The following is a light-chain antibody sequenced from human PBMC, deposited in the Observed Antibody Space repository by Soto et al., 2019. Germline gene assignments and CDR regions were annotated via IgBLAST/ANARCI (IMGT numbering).Light chain of an antibody. CDR1: QSIANY. CDR3: QQSYTFPRT. Sequence: DTQMTQSPSSLSASVGDRVTITCRASQSIANYLYWYHHQPGKDPKLLIYSTSTLQTDVPSRFSGSGSGTDFTLTINSLQPEDFGTYYCQQSYTFPRTFGQGTKVEI. V-gene: IGKV1-39*01. CDR2: STS. J-gene: IGKJ1*01.